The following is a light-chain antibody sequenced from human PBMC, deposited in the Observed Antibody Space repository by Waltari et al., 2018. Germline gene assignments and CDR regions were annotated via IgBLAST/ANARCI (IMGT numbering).Light chain of an antibody. V-gene: IGKV1-12*01. Sequence: IQMTQFPSSVSASVGDRVTITCRASQHLDNWLAWYQQKPGKAPHLLIHGASNLQSGVPSRFRGSGFGTDFTLTISSLQPEDSATYYCQQGHSLPYTFGQGTKLEIK. CDR1: QHLDNW. J-gene: IGKJ2*01. CDR2: GAS. CDR3: QQGHSLPYT.